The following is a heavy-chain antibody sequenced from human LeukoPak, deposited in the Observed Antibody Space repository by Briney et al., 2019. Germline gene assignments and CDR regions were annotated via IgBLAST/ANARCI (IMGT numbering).Heavy chain of an antibody. V-gene: IGHV4-59*01. CDR3: ARASSSSWPPDY. CDR2: IYYSGST. D-gene: IGHD6-13*01. J-gene: IGHJ4*02. Sequence: SETLSLTCTVSGGSISSYYWSWIRQPPGKGLEWIGYIYYSGSTNYNPSLKSRVTISVDTSKNQFSLELSSVTAAGTAVYYCARASSSSWPPDYWGQGTLVTVSS. CDR1: GGSISSYY.